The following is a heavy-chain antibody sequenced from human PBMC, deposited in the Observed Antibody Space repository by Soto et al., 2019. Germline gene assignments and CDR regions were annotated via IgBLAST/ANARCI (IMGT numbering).Heavy chain of an antibody. CDR2: IIPIFGTA. J-gene: IGHJ4*02. CDR1: GCTFSSYA. Sequence: ASVKVSCKASGCTFSSYAISCVRQAPGQVLEWMGGIIPIFGTANYAQKFQGRVTITADESTSTAYMELSSLRSEDTAVYYCARDTGGRYYDSSGYYYGPYFDYWGQGTLVTVSS. CDR3: ARDTGGRYYDSSGYYYGPYFDY. V-gene: IGHV1-69*13. D-gene: IGHD3-22*01.